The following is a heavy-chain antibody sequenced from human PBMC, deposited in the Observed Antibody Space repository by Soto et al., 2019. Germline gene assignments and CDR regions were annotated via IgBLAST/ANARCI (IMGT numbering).Heavy chain of an antibody. CDR2: ISGSGGST. Sequence: EVQLLESGGGLVQPGGSLRLSCAASGFTFSSYAMSWVRQAPGKGLEWGSAISGSGGSTYYADSVKGRFTISRDNSKNTLYRQMYSLRADSTALYYCAKGGYSSSWDFDCWGQGTLVTVSS. V-gene: IGHV3-23*01. D-gene: IGHD6-13*01. J-gene: IGHJ4*02. CDR3: AKGGYSSSWDFDC. CDR1: GFTFSSYA.